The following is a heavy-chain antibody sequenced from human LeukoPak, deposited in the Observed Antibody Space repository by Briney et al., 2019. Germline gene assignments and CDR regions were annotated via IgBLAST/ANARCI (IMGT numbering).Heavy chain of an antibody. Sequence: SETLSLTCTVSGASVTDYFWSWIRQSPGKGLEWISYIHHSGNSDYNPSLRSRVTTSLDTSKNQFSLNLISVTAADTAVYYCTRGHWGLQSWSQGTLVTVSS. V-gene: IGHV4-59*02. CDR3: TRGHWGLQS. CDR2: IHHSGNS. J-gene: IGHJ5*02. D-gene: IGHD7-27*01. CDR1: GASVTDYF.